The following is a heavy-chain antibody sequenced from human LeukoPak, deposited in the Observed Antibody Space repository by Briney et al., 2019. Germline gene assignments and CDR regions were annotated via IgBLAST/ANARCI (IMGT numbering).Heavy chain of an antibody. Sequence: GGSLRLSCAASGFSFSNYWMHWVRQAPGKGLEWVANIKQDGSEKYYVDSVKGRFTISRDNAKNSLYLQMNSLRAEDTAVYYCGRGKYYYDSSVYNKSNYGGEEPRVTVSS. CDR1: GFSFSNYW. D-gene: IGHD3-22*01. V-gene: IGHV3-7*01. CDR2: IKQDGSEK. CDR3: GRGKYYYDSSVYNKSNY. J-gene: IGHJ4*02.